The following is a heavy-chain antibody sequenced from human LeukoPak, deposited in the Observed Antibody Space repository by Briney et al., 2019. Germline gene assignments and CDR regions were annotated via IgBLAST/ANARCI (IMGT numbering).Heavy chain of an antibody. J-gene: IGHJ4*02. V-gene: IGHV3-30*02. D-gene: IGHD6-13*01. CDR2: IRSDGTNK. CDR1: GFTFSDYG. Sequence: GGSLRLSCAASGFTFSDYGMHWVRQAPGKGLEWVAFIRSDGTNKYYADSVKGRFTISRDNSKNTLYLQMNSLRPEDTAVYYCAKDHYTVTAGTVAIDYWGQGILVTVSS. CDR3: AKDHYTVTAGTVAIDY.